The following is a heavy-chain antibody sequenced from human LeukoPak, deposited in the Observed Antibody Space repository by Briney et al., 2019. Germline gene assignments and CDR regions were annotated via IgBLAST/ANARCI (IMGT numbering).Heavy chain of an antibody. J-gene: IGHJ2*01. CDR1: GGSISSYY. Sequence: SETLSLTCTVSGGSISSYYWSWIRQPPGKGLEWIGYIYYSGSTNYNPSLKSRVTISVDTSKNQFSLKLSSVTAAETAVYYCARVVVPAATWYFDLWGRGTLVTVSS. D-gene: IGHD2-2*01. CDR2: IYYSGST. CDR3: ARVVVPAATWYFDL. V-gene: IGHV4-59*01.